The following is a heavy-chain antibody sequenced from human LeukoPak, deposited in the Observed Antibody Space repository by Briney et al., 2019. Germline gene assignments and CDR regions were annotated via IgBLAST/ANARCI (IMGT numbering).Heavy chain of an antibody. CDR1: GGSISSYY. CDR3: ARDEPDSSSWYGDAFDI. V-gene: IGHV4-4*07. Sequence: SETLSLTCTVSGGSISSYYWSWIRQPAGKGLEWIGRIYTSGSTNYNPSLKSRVTMSVDTSKNQFSLKLSSVTAADTAIYYCARDEPDSSSWYGDAFDIWAKGQWSPSLQ. J-gene: IGHJ3*02. CDR2: IYTSGST. D-gene: IGHD6-13*01.